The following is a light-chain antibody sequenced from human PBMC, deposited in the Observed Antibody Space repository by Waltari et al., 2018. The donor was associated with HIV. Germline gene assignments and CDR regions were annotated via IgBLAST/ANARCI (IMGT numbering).Light chain of an antibody. V-gene: IGKV3-20*01. Sequence: EIVLTQSPGTLSLSPGERATLYCRASQSVTSTHLAWYQQKPGQAPRLLIYGASSRATGIPDRFSASGSGTDFTLIISRLESEDFAVYYCQQYGTSLGTFGQGTKVEIK. J-gene: IGKJ1*01. CDR1: QSVTSTH. CDR3: QQYGTSLGT. CDR2: GAS.